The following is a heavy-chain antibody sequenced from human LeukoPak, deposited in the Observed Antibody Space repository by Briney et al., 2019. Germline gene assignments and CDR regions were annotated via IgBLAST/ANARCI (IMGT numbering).Heavy chain of an antibody. CDR3: AKDRTAAAAFDY. CDR1: GFTFSSYA. Sequence: HSGGSLLLSCAASGFTFSSYAMSWVRQAPGKGLEWVSAIGGSGGSTYYADSVKGRFTISRDNSKNTLYLQMNSLRAEDTAVYYCAKDRTAAAAFDYWGQGTLVTVSS. J-gene: IGHJ4*02. V-gene: IGHV3-23*01. CDR2: IGGSGGST. D-gene: IGHD6-13*01.